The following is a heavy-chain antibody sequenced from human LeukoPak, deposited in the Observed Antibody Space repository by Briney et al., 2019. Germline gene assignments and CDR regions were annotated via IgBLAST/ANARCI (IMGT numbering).Heavy chain of an antibody. CDR2: ISGSGDNT. CDR1: GFTFSSSA. V-gene: IGHV3-23*01. J-gene: IGHJ3*02. CDR3: ANSDIVVVTSDAFDI. Sequence: GGSLRLSCVASGFTFSSSAMTWVRQAPGKGLEWVSVISGSGDNTFYAGSVKGRFTISRDNSKNTLYLQMNSLRADDTAVYYCANSDIVVVTSDAFDIWGQGTMVTVSS. D-gene: IGHD2-21*02.